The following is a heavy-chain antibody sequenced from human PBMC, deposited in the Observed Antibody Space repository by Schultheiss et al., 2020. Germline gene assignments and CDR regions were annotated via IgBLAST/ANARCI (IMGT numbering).Heavy chain of an antibody. V-gene: IGHV1-8*01. J-gene: IGHJ5*02. Sequence: AAVKVSFKASGSTFTSYDINWVRQATGQGLEWMGWMNPNSGNTGYAQKFQGRVTMTRNTSISTAYMELSSLRSEDTAVYYCAREGYYYGSGSYNWFDPWGQGTLVTVSS. D-gene: IGHD3-10*01. CDR2: MNPNSGNT. CDR1: GSTFTSYD. CDR3: AREGYYYGSGSYNWFDP.